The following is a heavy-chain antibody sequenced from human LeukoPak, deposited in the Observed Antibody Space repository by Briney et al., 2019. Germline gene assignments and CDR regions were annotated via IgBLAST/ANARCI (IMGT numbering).Heavy chain of an antibody. J-gene: IGHJ4*02. Sequence: GSLRLSCSASGVQVRTKLMSWVRQGPGGGLGWVANVNPGGNEKYYEGSVQGRFTISRDNAENSLSLQMNSLRAEDTAVYYCARLTNSGYYWLFDYWGQGTLVTVSS. CDR1: GVQVRTKL. CDR3: ARLTNSGYYWLFDY. D-gene: IGHD3-22*01. CDR2: VNPGGNEK. V-gene: IGHV3-7*04.